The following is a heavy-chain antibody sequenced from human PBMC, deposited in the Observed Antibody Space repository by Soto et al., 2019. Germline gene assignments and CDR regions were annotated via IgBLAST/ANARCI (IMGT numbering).Heavy chain of an antibody. CDR3: AGGRYGDY. CDR1: GYGFPTYG. V-gene: IGHV1-18*01. Sequence: QVHLVQSGAEVKKPGASVKVSCKGSGYGFPTYGITWVRQAPGQGLEWMAWISAHNGNTNYAQKLQGRVTVTRDPTTSTADMELRSLRSDDTAVYYCAGGRYGDYWGKGALVTVSS. CDR2: ISAHNGNT. J-gene: IGHJ4*02. D-gene: IGHD1-1*01.